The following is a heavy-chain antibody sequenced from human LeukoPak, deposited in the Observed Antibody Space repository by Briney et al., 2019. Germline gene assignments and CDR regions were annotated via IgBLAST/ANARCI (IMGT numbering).Heavy chain of an antibody. V-gene: IGHV3-33*01. J-gene: IGHJ6*02. D-gene: IGHD4-17*01. CDR3: ARGYGDYGLYYYGMDV. Sequence: PGGSLRLSCAASGFTFSSYGMHWVRQAPGTGLEEVTVLWYDGSNKYYADSVKGRFTISRDNSKYPLYLQMNSLRADDTAVYYCARGYGDYGLYYYGMDVWGQGTTVTVSS. CDR2: LWYDGSNK. CDR1: GFTFSSYG.